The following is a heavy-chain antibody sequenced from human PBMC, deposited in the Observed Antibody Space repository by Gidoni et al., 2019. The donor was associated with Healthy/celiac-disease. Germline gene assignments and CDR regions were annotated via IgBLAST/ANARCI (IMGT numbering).Heavy chain of an antibody. CDR1: GFTFSRYG. D-gene: IGHD6-19*01. CDR3: AKDKGVAGTRYYGMDV. V-gene: IGHV3-30*18. Sequence: QVQLVESGGGVVQPGRSLRLSCAASGFTFSRYGMHWVRQAPGKGLEWVAVISYDGSNKYYADSVKGRFTISRDNSKNTLYLQMNSLRAEDTAVYYCAKDKGVAGTRYYGMDVWGQGTTVTVSS. J-gene: IGHJ6*02. CDR2: ISYDGSNK.